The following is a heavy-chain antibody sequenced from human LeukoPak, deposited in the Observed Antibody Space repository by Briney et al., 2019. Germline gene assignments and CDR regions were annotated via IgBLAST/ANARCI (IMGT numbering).Heavy chain of an antibody. D-gene: IGHD6-13*01. CDR2: IWYDGSNK. CDR3: ARENPPGYSSGMDV. V-gene: IGHV3-33*01. CDR1: GFTFSSSG. Sequence: GGSLRLSCAASGFTFSSSGMYWVRQAPGKGLEWVAVIWYDGSNKYYADSVKGRFTFSRDNSKNTLYLQMNSLRAEDAAVYYCARENPPGYSSGMDVWGQGTTVTVSS. J-gene: IGHJ6*02.